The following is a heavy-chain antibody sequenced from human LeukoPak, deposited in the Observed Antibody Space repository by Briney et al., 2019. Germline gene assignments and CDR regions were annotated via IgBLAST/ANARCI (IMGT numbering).Heavy chain of an antibody. CDR2: INPSGGST. CDR1: GYTFTSYY. V-gene: IGHV1-46*01. J-gene: IGHJ6*02. CDR3: ARGGYSESSGFYYYGMDV. Sequence: ASVKVSCKASGYTFTSYYMHWVRQAPGQGLEWMGIINPSGGSTSYAQKFQGRVTMTRDTSTSTVYMEVSSLRSEDTALYYCARGGYSESSGFYYYGMDVWGQGTTVTVSS. D-gene: IGHD3-22*01.